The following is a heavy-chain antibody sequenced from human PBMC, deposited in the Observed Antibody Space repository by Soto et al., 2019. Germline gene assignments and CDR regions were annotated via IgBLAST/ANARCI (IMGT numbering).Heavy chain of an antibody. V-gene: IGHV1-18*01. CDR3: AGKTISPGSLFPPYRDYYYYWMDV. D-gene: IGHD3-10*01. CDR1: GYTFTSYG. CDR2: ISAYNGNT. J-gene: IGHJ6*02. Sequence: VQLVQSGAEVKKPGASVKVSCKASGYTFTSYGISWVRQAPGQGLEWMGWISAYNGNTNYAQKLQGRVTMTTDTSTMTAYVELMSLRSDVTAVYYCAGKTISPGSLFPPYRDYYYYWMDVWGQGTTVTVSS.